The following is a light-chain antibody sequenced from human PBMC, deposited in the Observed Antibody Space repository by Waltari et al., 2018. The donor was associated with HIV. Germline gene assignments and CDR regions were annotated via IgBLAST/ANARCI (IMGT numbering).Light chain of an antibody. V-gene: IGLV9-49*03. CDR2: VGSHGIVG. CDR1: SGFSNYK. CDR3: GTDHASENDVFWL. J-gene: IGLJ3*02. Sequence: QPVLTQPPSASASLGASLTLTCTLSSGFSNYKVDWYKQKPGKGPRCVARVGSHGIVGSRGEDIPDRVSVLGSGLNRTLTIKNLQEEDEGDYHCGTDHASENDVFWLFCGGTKVTVL.